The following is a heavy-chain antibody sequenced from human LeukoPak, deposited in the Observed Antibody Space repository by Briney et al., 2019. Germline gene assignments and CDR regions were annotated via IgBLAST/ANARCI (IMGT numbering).Heavy chain of an antibody. D-gene: IGHD3-10*01. V-gene: IGHV3-23*01. CDR3: AKNIRLGYYYGSGSYFDY. CDR2: ISGSGGST. Sequence: PGGSLRLSCAASGFTFSSYAMSWVRQAPGKGLEWVSAISGSGGSTYYADSVKGRFTISRDNSKNTLHLQMNSLRAEDTAVYYCAKNIRLGYYYGSGSYFDYWGQGTLVTVSS. CDR1: GFTFSSYA. J-gene: IGHJ4*02.